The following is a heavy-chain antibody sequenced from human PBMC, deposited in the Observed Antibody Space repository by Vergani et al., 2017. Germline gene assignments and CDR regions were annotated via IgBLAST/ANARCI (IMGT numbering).Heavy chain of an antibody. J-gene: IGHJ2*01. Sequence: QMQLQQWGAGLLKPSETLSLTCAVYGGSLSGYYWSWIRQPPGKGLEWIGEINHSGSTNYNPSVKSRVTISVDTSRNQFSLLSPVTAADTAVYYCARGARRCTSTSCYRVWYFDLWGRGVLVTVSS. V-gene: IGHV4-34*01. CDR3: ARGARRCTSTSCYRVWYFDL. D-gene: IGHD2-2*02. CDR2: INHSGST. CDR1: GGSLSGYY.